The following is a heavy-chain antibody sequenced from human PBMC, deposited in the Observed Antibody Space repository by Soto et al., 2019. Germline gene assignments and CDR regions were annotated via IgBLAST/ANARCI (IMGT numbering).Heavy chain of an antibody. D-gene: IGHD2-21*02. CDR1: GSTFSSYT. CDR3: ARRRYCGADCYSKYYYGMDV. V-gene: IGHV1-69*02. CDR2: IIPVLGVT. Sequence: QVQLVQSGAEVKKPGSSVKVSCQASGSTFSSYTVSWVRQAPGQGLEWMGRIIPVLGVTNYAPKFKGRVTISADKSKTTAYMELSSLRSGDTAVYYCARRRYCGADCYSKYYYGMDVWGRGTTVTVSS. J-gene: IGHJ6*02.